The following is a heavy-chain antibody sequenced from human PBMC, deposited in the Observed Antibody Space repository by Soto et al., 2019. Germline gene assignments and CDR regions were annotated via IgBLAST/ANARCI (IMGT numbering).Heavy chain of an antibody. CDR2: IYPGDSDT. CDR3: ARRHYYDSSGYYSGAFDI. V-gene: IGHV5-51*01. CDR1: GYSFTSYW. Sequence: EVQLVQSGAEVKKPGESLKISCKGSGYSFTSYWIGWVRQMPGKGLEWMGIIYPGDSDTRYSPSFQGQVTISADKSISTAYLQRSSLKASDTAMYYCARRHYYDSSGYYSGAFDIWGQGTMVTVSS. D-gene: IGHD3-22*01. J-gene: IGHJ3*02.